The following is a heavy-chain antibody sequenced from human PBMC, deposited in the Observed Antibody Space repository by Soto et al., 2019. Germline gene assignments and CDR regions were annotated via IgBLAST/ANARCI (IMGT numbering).Heavy chain of an antibody. V-gene: IGHV3-72*01. Sequence: EVRLVESGGGLVQPGGSLRLSCAASGFTFGDHYMDWVRQAPGKGLEWVARSRNRQTGYTIEYAASVEGRFTISRAASGSSVIMQMNGLKTEDTAVYYCGSPQRTVRRWAYDLGQGIRVTVSS. CDR2: SRNRQTGYTI. CDR3: GSPQRTVRRWAYD. J-gene: IGHJ4*02. CDR1: GFTFGDHY. D-gene: IGHD4-17*01.